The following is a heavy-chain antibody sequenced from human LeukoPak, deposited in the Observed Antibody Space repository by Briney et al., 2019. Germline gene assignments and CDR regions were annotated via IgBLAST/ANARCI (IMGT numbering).Heavy chain of an antibody. D-gene: IGHD6-6*01. J-gene: IGHJ6*02. CDR3: ARGISSYYYYGMDV. CDR2: INHSGST. Sequence: SETLSLTCAVYGGSFSGYYWSWIRQPPGKGLEWIGEINHSGSTNYNPSLKSRVAISVDTSKNQFSLKLSTVTAADTAVYYCARGISSYYYYGMDVWGQGTTVTVSS. V-gene: IGHV4-34*01. CDR1: GGSFSGYY.